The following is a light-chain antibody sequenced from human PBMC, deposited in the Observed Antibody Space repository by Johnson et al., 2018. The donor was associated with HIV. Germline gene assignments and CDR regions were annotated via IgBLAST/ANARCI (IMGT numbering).Light chain of an antibody. V-gene: IGLV1-51*01. CDR2: DNN. CDR3: GTWDNSLGTGGV. Sequence: QSVLTQSPSVSAAPGQKVTISCYGSSSNIGNNYVSWYQQLPGRAPKLLIYDNNKRPSGTPDRFSGSKSGTSATLGITGLQTGDEADYYCGTWDNSLGTGGVFGTGTKVTVL. J-gene: IGLJ1*01. CDR1: SSNIGNNY.